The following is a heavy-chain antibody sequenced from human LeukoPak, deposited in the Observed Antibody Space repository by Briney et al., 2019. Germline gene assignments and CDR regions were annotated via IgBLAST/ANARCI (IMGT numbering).Heavy chain of an antibody. D-gene: IGHD2-15*01. CDR2: ISSSSSYI. CDR1: GFTFNNYS. J-gene: IGHJ4*02. V-gene: IGHV3-21*01. CDR3: ARDGIVVVVAAYFDY. Sequence: GGSLRLSCAASGFTFNNYSMNWVRQAPGKALEWVSSISSSSSYIYYADSVKGRFTISRDNAKNSLYLQMNSLRAEDTAVYYCARDGIVVVVAAYFDYWGQGTLVTVSS.